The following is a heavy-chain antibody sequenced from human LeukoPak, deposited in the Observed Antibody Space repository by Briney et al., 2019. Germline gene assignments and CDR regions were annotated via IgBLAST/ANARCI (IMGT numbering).Heavy chain of an antibody. CDR1: GVSISSSSSY. Sequence: SETLSLTCTVSGVSISSSSSYWGWIRQPPGKGLEWIGNLYYSGSTYYNPSLKSRVTISVDTSKNQFSLKLSSVTAADTAVYYCARLGGTYDAFDIWGQGTVVTVSS. V-gene: IGHV4-39*01. J-gene: IGHJ3*02. D-gene: IGHD1-26*01. CDR2: LYYSGST. CDR3: ARLGGTYDAFDI.